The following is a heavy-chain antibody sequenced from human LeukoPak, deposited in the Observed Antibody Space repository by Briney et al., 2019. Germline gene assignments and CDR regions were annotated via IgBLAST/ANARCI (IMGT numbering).Heavy chain of an antibody. J-gene: IGHJ1*01. CDR2: INPDGRDT. CDR3: TSWGDTTAEYFQR. CDR1: GLTFSNYW. D-gene: IGHD2-21*02. V-gene: IGHV3-7*01. Sequence: GGSLRLSCVVSGLTFSNYWMIWVRQAPGKGLEWVAHINPDGRDTYYVDSVKGRFTISRDNAQNSMYLQMNSLRVEDTAVYYCTSWGDTTAEYFQRWGQGTLVTVSS.